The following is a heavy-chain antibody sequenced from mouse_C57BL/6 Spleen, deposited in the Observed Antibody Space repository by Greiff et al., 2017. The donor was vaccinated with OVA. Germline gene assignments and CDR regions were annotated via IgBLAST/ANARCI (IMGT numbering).Heavy chain of an antibody. CDR1: GYTFTEYT. CDR2: FYPGSGSI. J-gene: IGHJ1*03. V-gene: IGHV1-62-2*01. CDR3: ARHEKGYYGSSYGYFDV. D-gene: IGHD1-1*01. Sequence: QVQLQQSGAELVKPGASVKLSCKASGYTFTEYTIHWVKQRSGQGLEWIGWFYPGSGSIKYNEKFKDKATLTADKSSSTVYMELSRLTSEDSAVYFCARHEKGYYGSSYGYFDVWGTGTTVTVSS.